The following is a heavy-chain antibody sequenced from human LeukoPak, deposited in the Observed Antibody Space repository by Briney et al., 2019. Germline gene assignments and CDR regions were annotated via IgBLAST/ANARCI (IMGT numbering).Heavy chain of an antibody. CDR3: ARLIGSVDTAVDY. Sequence: GGSLALSCAASGXTFSSYAMSWVRQAPGKGLEWVSGISGSGGSTEYADSVKGRFTISRDNSKNTLYLQMNSLSAEDTAVYYCARLIGSVDTAVDYWGQGTLVTVSS. J-gene: IGHJ4*02. CDR1: GXTFSSYA. CDR2: ISGSGGST. D-gene: IGHD5-18*01. V-gene: IGHV3-23*01.